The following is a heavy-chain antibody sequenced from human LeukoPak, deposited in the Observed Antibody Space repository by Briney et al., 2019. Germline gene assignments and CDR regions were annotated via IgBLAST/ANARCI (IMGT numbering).Heavy chain of an antibody. J-gene: IGHJ4*02. Sequence: GGSLRLSCAASGFTFSTYTMNWVRQAPGKGLEWVSSISSSSSYIYYADSVKGRFTISRDNAKNSLYLQMNSLRAEDTAVYYCARDEETYFDYWGQGTLVTVSS. CDR1: GFTFSTYT. V-gene: IGHV3-21*01. D-gene: IGHD5-24*01. CDR3: ARDEETYFDY. CDR2: ISSSSSYI.